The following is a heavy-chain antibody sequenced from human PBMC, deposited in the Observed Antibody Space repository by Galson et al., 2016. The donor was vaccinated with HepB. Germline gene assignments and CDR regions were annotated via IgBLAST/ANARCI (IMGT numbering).Heavy chain of an antibody. CDR3: ARGASERRAFDI. D-gene: IGHD3-16*01. CDR1: GDSVSSNSAA. Sequence: CAISGDSVSSNSAAWSWIRQSPSRGLEWLGRTYYRSKWFHDYAVSVRSRMNINPDTSKNQFSLQLSSMTPEEPAVYYCARGASERRAFDIWGQGTMVTVSS. J-gene: IGHJ3*02. CDR2: TYYRSKWFH. V-gene: IGHV6-1*01.